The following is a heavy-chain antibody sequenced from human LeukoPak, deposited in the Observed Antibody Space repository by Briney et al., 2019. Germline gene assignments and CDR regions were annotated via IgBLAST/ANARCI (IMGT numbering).Heavy chain of an antibody. V-gene: IGHV3-33*08. CDR3: ARWLSDKIDSNGYLDY. CDR2: IWYDGSKK. D-gene: IGHD5-18*01. Sequence: PGGSLRLSCATTGYTFRSNGMHCVRLAPGKGREWVAVIWYDGSKKYYGDSVKGRFTISRDNSKNTLYLQMNSLRAEDTAVYYCARWLSDKIDSNGYLDYWGQGTLVTVSS. CDR1: GYTFRSNG. J-gene: IGHJ4*02.